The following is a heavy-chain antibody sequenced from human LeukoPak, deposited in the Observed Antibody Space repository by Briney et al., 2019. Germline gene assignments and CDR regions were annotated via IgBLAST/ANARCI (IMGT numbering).Heavy chain of an antibody. CDR1: GFTFNSYA. D-gene: IGHD3-22*01. Sequence: GGSLRFSCAASGFTFNSYAMHWVRQAPGNGLEYVSGISSNGDSAYYVNSVKGRFTISRDNSKNTLYLQMGCLRAEDMAVYYCARAGYGSSRYYFFDYWGQGTLVTVSS. V-gene: IGHV3-64*01. J-gene: IGHJ4*02. CDR3: ARAGYGSSRYYFFDY. CDR2: ISSNGDSA.